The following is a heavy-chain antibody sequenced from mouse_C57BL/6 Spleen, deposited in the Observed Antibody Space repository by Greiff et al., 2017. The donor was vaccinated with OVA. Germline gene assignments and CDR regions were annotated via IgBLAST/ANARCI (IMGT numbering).Heavy chain of an antibody. J-gene: IGHJ4*01. CDR1: GYTFTSYW. CDR2: IHPNSGST. V-gene: IGHV1-64*01. Sequence: QVQLQQSGAELVKPGASVKLSCKASGYTFTSYWMHWVKQRPGQGLEWIGMIHPNSGSTNYNEKFKSKATLTVDKSSSTAYMQLSSLTSEDSAVYYCARPYYSNYDAMDYWGQGTSVTVSS. D-gene: IGHD2-5*01. CDR3: ARPYYSNYDAMDY.